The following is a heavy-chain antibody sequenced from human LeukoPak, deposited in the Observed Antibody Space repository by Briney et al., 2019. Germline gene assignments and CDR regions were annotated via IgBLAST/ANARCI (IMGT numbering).Heavy chain of an antibody. CDR1: GGTFSSYA. J-gene: IGHJ4*02. CDR3: ARVAVGATLSARSFDY. V-gene: IGHV1-69*05. CDR2: VIPIFGTA. D-gene: IGHD1-26*01. Sequence: SVKVSCKASGGTFSSYATGWVRQAPGQGLEWIGGVIPIFGTANYAQKFQARDTITTDESTSAAYMELSSLRSEDTAVYYCARVAVGATLSARSFDYWGQGTLVTVSS.